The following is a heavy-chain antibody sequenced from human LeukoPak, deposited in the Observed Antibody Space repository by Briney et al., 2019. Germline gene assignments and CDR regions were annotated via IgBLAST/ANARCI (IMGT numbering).Heavy chain of an antibody. J-gene: IGHJ5*02. V-gene: IGHV1-8*01. CDR3: ARVLSGGSTAGLDP. CDR1: GYSFTSYD. Sequence: ASVKVSCKTSGYSFTSYDINWVRQATGQGLEWMGWMNPNSANTGYAQKFQGRVTMTRNTSISTAYMELSSLRSEDMAVYYCARVLSGGSTAGLDPWGQETLVTVSS. D-gene: IGHD3-16*01. CDR2: MNPNSANT.